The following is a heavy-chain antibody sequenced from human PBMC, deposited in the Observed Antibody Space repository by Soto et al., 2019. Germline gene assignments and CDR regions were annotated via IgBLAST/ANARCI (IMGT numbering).Heavy chain of an antibody. CDR3: AHLLVSTLDFDY. D-gene: IGHD2-8*02. Sequence: PGGSLRLSCAASGFTFDSYAISWVRQAPGKGLEWVSVISGSGGHTYYADSVKGRFTISRDNSKNTLYLQMTNMHPVDTATYYCAHLLVSTLDFDYWGQGTLVTVSS. J-gene: IGHJ4*02. V-gene: IGHV3-23*01. CDR1: GFTFDSYA. CDR2: ISGSGGHT.